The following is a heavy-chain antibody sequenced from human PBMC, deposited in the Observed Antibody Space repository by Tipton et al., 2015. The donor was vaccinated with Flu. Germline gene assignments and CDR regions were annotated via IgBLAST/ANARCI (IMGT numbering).Heavy chain of an antibody. CDR3: ARAQHYDSNAYYYYYMDV. Sequence: TLSLTCAVFGGSFSGYNWSWIRQAPGKGLEWIGEINHSGGTNYNPPLKSRVIISVDMSKNHFSLKLNSVTAADTAVYYCARAQHYDSNAYYYYYMDVWGKGTTVTVSS. J-gene: IGHJ6*03. CDR1: GGSFSGYN. V-gene: IGHV4-34*01. D-gene: IGHD3-22*01. CDR2: INHSGGT.